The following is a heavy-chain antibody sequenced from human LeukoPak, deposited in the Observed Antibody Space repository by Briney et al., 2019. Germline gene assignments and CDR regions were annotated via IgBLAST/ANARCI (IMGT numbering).Heavy chain of an antibody. D-gene: IGHD2-2*01. CDR3: ARDHRGCSSTSCQVWFDP. CDR2: ISAYNGNT. CDR1: GYTFTSYG. J-gene: IGHJ5*02. Sequence: GASVKVSCKASGYTFTSYGIGWVRQAPGQGLEWMGWISAYNGNTNYAQKLQGRVTMTTDTSTSTAYMELRSLRSDDTAVYYCARDHRGCSSTSCQVWFDPWGQGTLVTVSS. V-gene: IGHV1-18*01.